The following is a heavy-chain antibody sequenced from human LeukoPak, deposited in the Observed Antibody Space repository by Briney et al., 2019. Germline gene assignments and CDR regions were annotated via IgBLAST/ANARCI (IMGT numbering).Heavy chain of an antibody. CDR3: ARDLAFLPVPAANGWLDP. CDR1: GYTFTDHG. Sequence: ASVKISCKASGYTFTDHGISWVRQAPGQGLEWMGWSSTFNGDTNYAQKFQGRVTITSETSTNTAHMELRSLRSDDTAIYYCARDLAFLPVPAANGWLDPWGQGTLVTVSS. D-gene: IGHD3-16*01. V-gene: IGHV1-18*01. J-gene: IGHJ5*02. CDR2: SSTFNGDT.